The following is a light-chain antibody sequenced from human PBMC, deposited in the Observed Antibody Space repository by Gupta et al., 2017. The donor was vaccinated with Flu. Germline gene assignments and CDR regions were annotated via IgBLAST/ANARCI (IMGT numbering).Light chain of an antibody. V-gene: IGLV4-69*01. CDR1: GSYA. Sequence: GSYAIARHQQLPDKGPRYLMKLNNDGSHSKGDGIPDRFSGSSSGAERYLIISSLPSEAEGDYSCPTWGTGIRVFGGGHKLTVL. CDR2: LNNDGSH. J-gene: IGLJ3*02. CDR3: PTWGTGIRV.